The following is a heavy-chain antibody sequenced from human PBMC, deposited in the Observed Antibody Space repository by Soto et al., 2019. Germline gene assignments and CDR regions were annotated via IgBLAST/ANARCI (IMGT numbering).Heavy chain of an antibody. CDR1: GGSINSSSYY. J-gene: IGHJ4*02. Sequence: SETLSLTCTVSGGSINSSSYYWGWIRQPPGKGLEWIGIIYYSGSTFYNPSLKSRVTISVDTSKNQFFLKLRSVTVADTAVYFCVRQPVRTLTIFGVTDDSWGQGTLVTVSS. CDR3: VRQPVRTLTIFGVTDDS. V-gene: IGHV4-39*01. D-gene: IGHD3-3*01. CDR2: IYYSGST.